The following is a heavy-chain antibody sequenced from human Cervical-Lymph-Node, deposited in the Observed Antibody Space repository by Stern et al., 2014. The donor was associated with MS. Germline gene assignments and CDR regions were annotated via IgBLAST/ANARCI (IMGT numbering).Heavy chain of an antibody. CDR3: ARVGMEWLSSAFDS. V-gene: IGHV4-61*01. CDR2: IYYSGST. D-gene: IGHD3-3*01. CDR1: GGSVSSASHF. Sequence: QVQLQESGPGLVKPSETLSLTCTVSGGSVSSASHFWSWIRQPPGKGLEWIGYIYYSGSTNYNPSLKSRVTISVDTSKTQFSLRLSSVTAADTAVYFCARVGMEWLSSAFDSWGQGTLVSVSS. J-gene: IGHJ4*02.